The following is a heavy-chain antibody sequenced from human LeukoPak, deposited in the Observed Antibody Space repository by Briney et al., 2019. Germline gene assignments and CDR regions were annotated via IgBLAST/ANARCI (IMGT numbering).Heavy chain of an antibody. Sequence: SETLSLTCTVSGGSISNGDHYWSWIRQHPGKGLEWVGHIYYSGSTYYNPSLKSRVTISVDTSKNQFSLKLSSVTAADTAVYYCARHGATPRNYYYGMDVWGQGTTVTVSS. CDR3: ARHGATPRNYYYGMDV. D-gene: IGHD1-26*01. CDR1: GGSISNGDHY. J-gene: IGHJ6*02. V-gene: IGHV4-39*01. CDR2: IYYSGST.